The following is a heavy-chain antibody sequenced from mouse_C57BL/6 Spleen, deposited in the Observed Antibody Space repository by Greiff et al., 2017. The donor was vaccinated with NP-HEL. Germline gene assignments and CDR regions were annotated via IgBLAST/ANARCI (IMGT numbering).Heavy chain of an antibody. CDR1: GYTFTDYY. Sequence: EVQLQQSGPELVKPGASVKISCKASGYTFTDYYMNWVKQSHGKSLEWIGDINPNNGGTSYNQKFKGKATLTVDKSSSTAYMELRSLTSEDSAVYYCARERLRDSYFDVWGTGTTVTVSS. J-gene: IGHJ1*03. D-gene: IGHD2-4*01. CDR2: INPNNGGT. V-gene: IGHV1-26*01. CDR3: ARERLRDSYFDV.